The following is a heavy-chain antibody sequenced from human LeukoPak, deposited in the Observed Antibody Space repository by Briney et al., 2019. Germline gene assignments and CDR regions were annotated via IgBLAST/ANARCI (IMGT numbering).Heavy chain of an antibody. D-gene: IGHD6-19*01. CDR2: ISYDGSNK. V-gene: IGHV3-30-3*01. Sequence: PGGSLRLSCVASGFTFSSYAMHWVRQAPGKGLEWVALISYDGSNKYYADSVKGRFTISRDNSKNTLYLQMNSLRAEDTAVYYCARGGVYSSGSYYLYYFEYWGQGTLVTVSS. J-gene: IGHJ4*02. CDR3: ARGGVYSSGSYYLYYFEY. CDR1: GFTFSSYA.